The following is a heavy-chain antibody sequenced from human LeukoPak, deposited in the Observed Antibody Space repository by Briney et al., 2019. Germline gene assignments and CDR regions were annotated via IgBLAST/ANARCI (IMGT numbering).Heavy chain of an antibody. V-gene: IGHV3-9*03. CDR1: GFTFDDYA. J-gene: IGHJ4*02. D-gene: IGHD5-24*01. CDR3: ARGTATGGRLDY. Sequence: GGSLRLSCAASGFTFDDYAMHWVRLVPGKGLEWVLGISWNSGYIGYADSVRGRFTLSRDNAKNSLYLQMNSLRPEDMALYYCARGTATGGRLDYWGEGTLVTVSS. CDR2: ISWNSGYI.